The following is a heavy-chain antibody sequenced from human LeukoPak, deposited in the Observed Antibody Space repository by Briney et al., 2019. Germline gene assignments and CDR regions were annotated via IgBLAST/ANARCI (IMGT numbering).Heavy chain of an antibody. D-gene: IGHD4-17*01. V-gene: IGHV4-4*07. CDR3: ARDKLSTVTKTPFDY. Sequence: SETLSLTCTVSGGSISTYYWSWIRQPAGNGLEWIGRIHTSGTTHYSPSLQSRVTMSVDTSKNQFSLNLNSVTAADTAVYYCARDKLSTVTKTPFDYWGQGTLVTVSS. CDR1: GGSISTYY. CDR2: IHTSGTT. J-gene: IGHJ4*02.